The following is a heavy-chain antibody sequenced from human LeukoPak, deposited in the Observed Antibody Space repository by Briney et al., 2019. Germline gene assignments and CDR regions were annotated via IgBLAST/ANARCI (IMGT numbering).Heavy chain of an antibody. CDR3: ARDPRGPTGYNNSGRDSFDY. J-gene: IGHJ4*02. CDR1: GYTFTTYA. CDR2: INAGNGNT. Sequence: ASVKVSCKASGYTFTTYAMHWVRQAPGQRLEWMGWINAGNGNTKYSQEFQGRVTITRDTSASTAYMELSSLRAEDTAVYYSARDPRGPTGYNNSGRDSFDYWGQGTLVTVSS. V-gene: IGHV1-3*03. D-gene: IGHD3-22*01.